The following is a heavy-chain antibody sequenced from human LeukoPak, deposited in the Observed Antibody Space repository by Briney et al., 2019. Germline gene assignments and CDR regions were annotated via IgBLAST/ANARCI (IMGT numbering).Heavy chain of an antibody. CDR2: INPSGGST. V-gene: IGHV1-46*01. D-gene: IGHD5-18*01. CDR3: ARATYRTYYFDY. Sequence: GASVKVSCKASGYTFTSYYMHWVRQAPGQGLEWMGIINPSGGSTSYAQKFQGRVTVTRDTSTSTVYMELSSLRSEDTAVYYCARATYRTYYFDYWGQGTLVTVSS. J-gene: IGHJ4*02. CDR1: GYTFTSYY.